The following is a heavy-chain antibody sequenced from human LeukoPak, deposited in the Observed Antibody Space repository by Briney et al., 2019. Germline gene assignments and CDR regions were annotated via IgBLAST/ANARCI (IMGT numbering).Heavy chain of an antibody. CDR2: IGGSGGST. CDR1: GFTFSSYA. CDR3: AKVTSGYDTRDY. V-gene: IGHV3-23*01. D-gene: IGHD5-12*01. J-gene: IGHJ4*02. Sequence: GGSLRLSCAASGFTFSSYAMSWVRQAPGKGLEWVLAIGGSGGSTYYTDSVKGRFTISRDNSKNTLYLQMNSLRAEDTAVYYCAKVTSGYDTRDYWGQGTLVTVSS.